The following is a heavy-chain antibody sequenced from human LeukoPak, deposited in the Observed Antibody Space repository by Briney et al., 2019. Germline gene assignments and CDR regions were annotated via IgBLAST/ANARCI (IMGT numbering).Heavy chain of an antibody. CDR1: GYSFTSYW. CDR2: IYPGDSDT. V-gene: IGHV5-51*01. CDR3: ARHVARIAAAGAFDY. D-gene: IGHD6-13*01. J-gene: IGHJ4*02. Sequence: GESLKISCKGSGYSFTSYWIGWVRQMPGKGLEWMGTIYPGDSDTRYSPSFQGQVTISADKSISTAYLQWSSLKASDTAMYYCARHVARIAAAGAFDYWGQGTLVTVSS.